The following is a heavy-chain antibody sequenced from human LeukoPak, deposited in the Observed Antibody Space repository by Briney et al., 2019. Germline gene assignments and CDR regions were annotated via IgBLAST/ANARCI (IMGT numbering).Heavy chain of an antibody. D-gene: IGHD3-22*01. CDR2: IYYSGST. V-gene: IGHV4-61*05. CDR1: GGSISSNSYY. J-gene: IGHJ6*03. CDR3: ARSSEGRYYYDSSGYSYYYYYMDV. Sequence: SETLSLTCAVSGGSISSNSYYWGWIRQPPGKGLEWIGLIYYSGSTNYNPSLKSRVTISVDTSKNQFSLKLSSVTAADTAVYYCARSSEGRYYYDSSGYSYYYYYMDVWGKGTTVTISS.